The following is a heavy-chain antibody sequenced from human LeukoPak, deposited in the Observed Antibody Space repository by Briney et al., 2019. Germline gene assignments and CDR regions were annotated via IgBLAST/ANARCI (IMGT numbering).Heavy chain of an antibody. Sequence: ASVKVSCKASGGTFSSYAISWVRQAPGQGLEWMGRIIPIFGIANYAQKFQGRVTITADKSTSTAYMELSSLRSEDTAVYYCARGGLRAPGWFDPWGQGTLVTVSS. D-gene: IGHD4-17*01. J-gene: IGHJ5*02. CDR2: IIPIFGIA. CDR3: ARGGLRAPGWFDP. V-gene: IGHV1-69*04. CDR1: GGTFSSYA.